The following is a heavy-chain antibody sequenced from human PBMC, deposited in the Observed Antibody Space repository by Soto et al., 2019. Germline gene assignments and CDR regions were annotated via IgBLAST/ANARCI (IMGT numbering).Heavy chain of an antibody. CDR2: IRFDGSNT. J-gene: IGHJ4*02. D-gene: IGHD1-26*01. Sequence: GGSLRLSCAASAVTFTGFGMHWVRQAPGKGLEWVAVIRFDGSNTYYADSAKGRFTISRDNPKNMLYLQMNSLRAEDTAIYYCARDGVGTTTYFGYFDYWGLGTLVTVS. CDR1: AVTFTGFG. V-gene: IGHV3-33*01. CDR3: ARDGVGTTTYFGYFDY.